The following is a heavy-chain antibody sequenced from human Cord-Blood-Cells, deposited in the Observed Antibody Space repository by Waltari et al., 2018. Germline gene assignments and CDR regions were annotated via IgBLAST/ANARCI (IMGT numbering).Heavy chain of an antibody. D-gene: IGHD6-6*01. CDR1: GGSFSGYY. V-gene: IGHV4-34*01. J-gene: IGHJ2*01. CDR3: ARGLGIAARPSYWYFDL. Sequence: QVQLQQWGAGLLKPSETLSLTCAVYGGSFSGYYWSWIRQPPGKGLEWIGEINHSGSTDYNPSLKSRVTISVATSKNQCSLKLSSVTAADTAVYYCARGLGIAARPSYWYFDLWGRDTLVTVSS. CDR2: INHSGST.